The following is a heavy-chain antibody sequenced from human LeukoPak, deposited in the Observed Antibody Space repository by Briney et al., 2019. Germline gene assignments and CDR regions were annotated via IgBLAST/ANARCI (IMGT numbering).Heavy chain of an antibody. Sequence: SETLSLTCTVSGGSISSYYWSWIRQPAGKGLEWIGRIYTSGSTNYNPSLKSRVTMSVDTSKKQFSLKLSSVTAADTAVYYGAREVVVVVPAATVWFDPWGQGTLVTVSS. J-gene: IGHJ5*02. D-gene: IGHD2-2*01. CDR3: AREVVVVVPAATVWFDP. V-gene: IGHV4-4*07. CDR1: GGSISSYY. CDR2: IYTSGST.